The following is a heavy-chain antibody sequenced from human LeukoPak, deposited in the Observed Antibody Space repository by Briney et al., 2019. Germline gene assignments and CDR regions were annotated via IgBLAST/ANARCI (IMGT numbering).Heavy chain of an antibody. J-gene: IGHJ4*02. V-gene: IGHV3-30-3*01. CDR3: ARGADDYGDRHYFDC. Sequence: GGSLRLSCAASGFTFSSSEMNWVRQAPGKGLEWVAVVSYDGSNEYYADSVKGRSTISRDNSKNTLYLQMSSLRAEDTAVYYCARGADDYGDRHYFDCWGQGTLLTVSS. CDR1: GFTFSSSE. D-gene: IGHD4-17*01. CDR2: VSYDGSNE.